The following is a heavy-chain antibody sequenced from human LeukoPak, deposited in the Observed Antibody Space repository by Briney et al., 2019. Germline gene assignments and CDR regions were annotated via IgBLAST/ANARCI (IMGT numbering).Heavy chain of an antibody. CDR1: GFTFSSYG. D-gene: IGHD6-19*01. CDR2: IWYDGSNK. CDR3: ARDGSSGWYWVDY. Sequence: PGGSLRLSCAASGFTFSSYGMHWVRPAPRKGPGRVAVIWYDGSNKYYADSVKGRFTISRDNSKNTLYLQMNSLRAEDTAVYYCARDGSSGWYWVDYWGQGTLVTVSS. V-gene: IGHV3-33*01. J-gene: IGHJ4*02.